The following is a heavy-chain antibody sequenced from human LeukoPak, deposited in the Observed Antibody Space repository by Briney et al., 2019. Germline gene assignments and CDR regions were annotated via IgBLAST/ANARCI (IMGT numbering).Heavy chain of an antibody. CDR1: GYTFTSYG. CDR2: ISAYNGNT. D-gene: IGHD2-15*01. V-gene: IGHV1-18*01. Sequence: ASVKVSCKASGYTFTSYGISWVRQAPGQGLEWMGWISAYNGNTNYAQKLQGRVTMTTDTSTSTAYMELRSLRSDDTAVYYCARSTSRIGYCYYGMDVWGQGTTVTVSS. CDR3: ARSTSRIGYCYYGMDV. J-gene: IGHJ6*02.